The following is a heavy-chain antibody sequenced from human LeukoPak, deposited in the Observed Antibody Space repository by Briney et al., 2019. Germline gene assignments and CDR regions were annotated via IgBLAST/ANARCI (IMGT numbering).Heavy chain of an antibody. J-gene: IGHJ4*02. V-gene: IGHV3-23*01. CDR2: ISGSGGGT. CDR3: AKTGTEDGYNIYFDH. D-gene: IGHD5-24*01. CDR1: GFTFSGYV. Sequence: AGGSLRLSCAASGFTFSGYVMSWVRQAPGKGLEWVSLISGSGGGTYYADSVKGRFTIFRDNSKNTQYLQMNSLRAEDTAVYYCAKTGTEDGYNIYFDHWGQGTLVTVSS.